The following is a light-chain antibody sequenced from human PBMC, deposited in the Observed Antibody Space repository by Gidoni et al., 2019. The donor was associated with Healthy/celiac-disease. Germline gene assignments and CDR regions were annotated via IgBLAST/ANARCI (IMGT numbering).Light chain of an antibody. Sequence: DIQMTQSPSSLSASVGDRVTITCQASQDISNYLNWYQQKPGKAPKLLIYDASNFETGVPSRFSGTVSGTAFTFTISSLQPEDIATYYCQQYDNLPVTFGQGTKLEIK. CDR1: QDISNY. CDR2: DAS. J-gene: IGKJ2*01. V-gene: IGKV1-33*01. CDR3: QQYDNLPVT.